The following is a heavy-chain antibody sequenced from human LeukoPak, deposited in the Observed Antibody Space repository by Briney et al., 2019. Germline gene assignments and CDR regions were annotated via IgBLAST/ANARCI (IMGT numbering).Heavy chain of an antibody. CDR2: IYYSGST. V-gene: IGHV4-59*01. D-gene: IGHD3-9*01. CDR1: GGSISSYY. J-gene: IGHJ4*02. Sequence: PSETLTLTCTVSGGSISSYYWSWNRQAPGKGLEWIGYIYYSGSTNYNPSLKSRVTISVDTSKNQFSLKLSSVTAADTAVYYCARSFDLAENFDYWGQGTLVTVSS. CDR3: ARSFDLAENFDY.